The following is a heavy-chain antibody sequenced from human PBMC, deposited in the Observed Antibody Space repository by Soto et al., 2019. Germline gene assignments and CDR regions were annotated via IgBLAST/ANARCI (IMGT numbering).Heavy chain of an antibody. CDR3: ARAKLCNSLSCPHSFDT. V-gene: IGHV4-4*02. CDR1: GGSISTNNW. D-gene: IGHD2-2*01. Sequence: QVHLQESGPGLVNASGTLSLTCGVSGGSISTNNWWSGVRQPPGQGLEWIAEVYHSGSTNYNPSLKSRLTISVDQSKNQFSLRLTSVTAADSAVYYCARAKLCNSLSCPHSFDTWGQGTLVSVSS. CDR2: VYHSGST. J-gene: IGHJ4*02.